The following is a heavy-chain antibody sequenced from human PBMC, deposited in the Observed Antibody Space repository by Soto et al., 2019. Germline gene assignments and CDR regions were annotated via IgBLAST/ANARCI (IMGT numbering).Heavy chain of an antibody. Sequence: QVQLVQSGAEVKKPGASVRVSCKASGYTFTSYGISWVRQAPGQGLEWMWWINTYNGYTNYAQRLQDRVTMTTDTSTRTVFMELRSLRSDDTAVYYCARAPYGDYAGRFDPWGQGTLVTVSS. J-gene: IGHJ5*02. D-gene: IGHD4-17*01. CDR3: ARAPYGDYAGRFDP. CDR1: GYTFTSYG. CDR2: INTYNGYT. V-gene: IGHV1-18*01.